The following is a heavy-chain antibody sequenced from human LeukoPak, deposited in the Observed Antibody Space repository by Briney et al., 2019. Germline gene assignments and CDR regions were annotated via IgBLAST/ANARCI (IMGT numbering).Heavy chain of an antibody. CDR3: ASGDYGFVDY. D-gene: IGHD4-17*01. J-gene: IGHJ4*02. Sequence: PSETLSLTCTVSGGSISSGYSYWGWIHQPPGKGLEWIGEIYHSGSTNYNPSLKSRVTISIDKYKNQFSLKLSSVTAADTAVYYCASGDYGFVDYWGQGTLVSVSS. CDR2: IYHSGST. CDR1: GGSISSGYSY. V-gene: IGHV4-39*07.